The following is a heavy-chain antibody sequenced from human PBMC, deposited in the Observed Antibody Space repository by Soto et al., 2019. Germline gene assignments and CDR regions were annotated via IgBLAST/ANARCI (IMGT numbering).Heavy chain of an antibody. CDR2: VSSSIRST. CDR1: GYSFSGYD. J-gene: IGHJ3*02. Sequence: QGKLVQSGPEVKKPGASVKVSCTASGYSFSGYDITWVRQAPGHGLEWLGWVSSSIRSTMSAEKLQGRLTMTTDTPTTTVYMELRGLTSDDTAVYYCARDSGAALYGEDALDIWGQGTMVSFSS. V-gene: IGHV1-18*04. CDR3: ARDSGAALYGEDALDI. D-gene: IGHD3-10*01.